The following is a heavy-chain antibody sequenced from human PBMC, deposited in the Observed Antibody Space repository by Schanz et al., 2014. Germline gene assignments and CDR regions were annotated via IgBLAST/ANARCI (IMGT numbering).Heavy chain of an antibody. D-gene: IGHD7-27*01. J-gene: IGHJ3*01. V-gene: IGHV5-51*01. CDR1: GHNFPHYW. CDR2: IYLGDSDT. Sequence: VYLVQSGAEVKKAGGSLKISCKGSGHNFPHYWIAWGRQMPGKGLEWMGRIYLGDSDTRYSQSFQGQVSMSADRSISTTHLQWSGLKPADTAMYYCARRSTGDAEGGLDAFDVWGQGTMVTVSS. CDR3: ARRSTGDAEGGLDAFDV.